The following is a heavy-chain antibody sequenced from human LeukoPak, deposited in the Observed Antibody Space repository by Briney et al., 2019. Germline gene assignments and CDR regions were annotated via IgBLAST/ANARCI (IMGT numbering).Heavy chain of an antibody. Sequence: ASVKVSCKASGYTFTSYGISWVRQAPGQGLEWMGWISAYNGNTNYAQKLQGRVTMTTDTSTSTAYMELRGLRPDDTAVYYCARGEFGETLFDYWGQGTLVTVSS. V-gene: IGHV1-18*01. J-gene: IGHJ4*02. CDR1: GYTFTSYG. CDR2: ISAYNGNT. D-gene: IGHD3-10*01. CDR3: ARGEFGETLFDY.